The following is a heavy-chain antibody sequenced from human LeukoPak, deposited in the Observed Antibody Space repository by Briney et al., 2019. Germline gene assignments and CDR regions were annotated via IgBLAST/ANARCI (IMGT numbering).Heavy chain of an antibody. J-gene: IGHJ6*03. V-gene: IGHV3-21*01. CDR2: ISSSSSYI. CDR3: ARAPGRFGELLPYYYYYMDV. CDR1: GITFSSYS. D-gene: IGHD3-10*01. Sequence: PGGSLRLSCAASGITFSSYSMNWVRQAPGKGLEWVSSISSSSSYIYYADSVKGRFTTSRDNAKNSLYLQMNSLRAEDTAVYYCARAPGRFGELLPYYYYYMDVWGKGTTVTVSS.